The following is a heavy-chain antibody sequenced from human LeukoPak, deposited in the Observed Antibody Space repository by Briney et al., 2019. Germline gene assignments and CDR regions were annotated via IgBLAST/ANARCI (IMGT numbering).Heavy chain of an antibody. V-gene: IGHV1-58*02. CDR3: ARGILRDYYDSSGFYHRGGVGY. Sequence: SVKVSCKASGFTFTSSAMQWVRQARGQRLEWIGWIVVGSGNTNYAQKFQERVTITRDMSTSTAYMELSSLRSEDTAVYYCARGILRDYYDSSGFYHRGGVGYWGQGTLVTVSS. D-gene: IGHD3-22*01. J-gene: IGHJ4*02. CDR2: IVVGSGNT. CDR1: GFTFTSSA.